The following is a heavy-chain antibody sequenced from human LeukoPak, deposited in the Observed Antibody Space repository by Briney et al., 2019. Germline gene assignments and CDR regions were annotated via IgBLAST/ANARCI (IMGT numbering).Heavy chain of an antibody. J-gene: IGHJ4*02. CDR3: ARDLDLGVTRWLEPEFDY. D-gene: IGHD5-24*01. Sequence: GGSLRLSCAASGFTFSSYAMSWVRQAPGKGLEWVSAISGSGGSTYYADSVKGRLTISRDNSKNTLYLQMNSLRAEDTAVYYCARDLDLGVTRWLEPEFDYWGQGTLVTVSS. CDR1: GFTFSSYA. V-gene: IGHV3-23*01. CDR2: ISGSGGST.